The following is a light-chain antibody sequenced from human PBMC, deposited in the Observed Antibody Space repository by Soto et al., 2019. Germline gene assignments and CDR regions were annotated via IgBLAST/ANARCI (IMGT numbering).Light chain of an antibody. J-gene: IGKJ4*01. CDR3: QQTNDYPLT. Sequence: DIQLTQSPSFLSASVGDRVTITCRASQGVRSNLAWYQQRPGKAPNLLIFSASTLQSGVQSRFSGSGYGTEFSLTVSSVQPEDFATYYCQQTNDYPLTFGGGTKVEI. V-gene: IGKV1-9*01. CDR1: QGVRSN. CDR2: SAS.